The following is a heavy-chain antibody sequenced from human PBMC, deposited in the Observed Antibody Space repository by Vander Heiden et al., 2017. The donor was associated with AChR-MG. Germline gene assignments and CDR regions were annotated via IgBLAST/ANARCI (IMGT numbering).Heavy chain of an antibody. D-gene: IGHD6-6*01. CDR1: GGTFSSYA. J-gene: IGHJ5*02. CDR2: IIPIFGTA. CDR3: ARDNKEYKTIHETYWFDP. Sequence: QVQLVQSGAEVKKPGSSVKVSCKASGGTFSSYALSWVRQAPGQGLEWMGGIIPIFGTANYAQKFQGRVTITADESTSTAYMELSSLRSEDTAVYYCARDNKEYKTIHETYWFDPWGQGTLVTVSS. V-gene: IGHV1-69*01.